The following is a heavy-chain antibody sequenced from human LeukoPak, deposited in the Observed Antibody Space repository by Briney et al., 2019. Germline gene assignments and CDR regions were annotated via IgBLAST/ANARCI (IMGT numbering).Heavy chain of an antibody. D-gene: IGHD4-17*01. Sequence: PGGSLRLPCAASGFTFSSYSMNWVRQAPGKGLEWVSSISSSSRHIYYADSVKGRFTIFRDDAKNSLFLQMDSLRVEDTAMYYCVRDFSTVTTAYLHHWGQGTLLTVSS. CDR1: GFTFSSYS. J-gene: IGHJ1*01. CDR2: ISSSSRHI. CDR3: VRDFSTVTTAYLHH. V-gene: IGHV3-21*04.